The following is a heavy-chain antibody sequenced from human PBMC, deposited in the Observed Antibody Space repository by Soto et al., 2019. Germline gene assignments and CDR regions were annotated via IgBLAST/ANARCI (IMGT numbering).Heavy chain of an antibody. V-gene: IGHV3-30*03. CDR3: ARRRFLDSPLDT. CDR1: GFTFSTYG. J-gene: IGHJ5*02. Sequence: QVQLVESGGGVVQPGRSLRLSCSVSGFTFSTYGMHWVRQAPGKGLAWVAFISYDGSKQYYEDSVRGRFTISRANSNNTLYLQMNNMTREDTAVYFCARRRFLDSPLDTWGQGTLVTVSS. CDR2: ISYDGSKQ. D-gene: IGHD3-3*01.